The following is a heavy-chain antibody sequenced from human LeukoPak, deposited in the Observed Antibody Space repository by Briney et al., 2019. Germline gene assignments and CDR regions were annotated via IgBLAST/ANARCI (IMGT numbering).Heavy chain of an antibody. CDR2: ISHSGSA. V-gene: IGHV4-34*01. J-gene: IGHJ4*02. Sequence: SETLSLTCAVSGGSFSGYYWTWIRQPPGKGLEWIGEISHSGSANYNPSLMSRVTISLDTSKNHFSLNLSSVTAADTAVYYCARGQGTVTTHWGQGTLVTVSS. CDR3: ARGQGTVTTH. D-gene: IGHD4-11*01. CDR1: GGSFSGYY.